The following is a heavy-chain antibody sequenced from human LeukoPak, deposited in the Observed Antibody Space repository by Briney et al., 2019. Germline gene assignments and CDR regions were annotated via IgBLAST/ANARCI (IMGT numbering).Heavy chain of an antibody. J-gene: IGHJ4*02. V-gene: IGHV4-4*07. CDR2: IYTSGST. D-gene: IGHD1-26*01. CDR1: GGSISSYY. CDR3: ARENSGSYREFDY. Sequence: PSETLSLTCTVSGGSISSYYWSWIRQPAGKGLEWIGRIYTSGSTNYNAPLKGRVSMSVDTSKNQFSLKLSSVTAADTAVFYCARENSGSYREFDYWGQGTLVTVSS.